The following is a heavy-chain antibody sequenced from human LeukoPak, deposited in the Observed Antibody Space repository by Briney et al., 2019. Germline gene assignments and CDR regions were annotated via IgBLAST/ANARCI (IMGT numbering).Heavy chain of an antibody. D-gene: IGHD6-13*01. CDR1: GGSFSGYY. CDR3: ARGRGRQQLVPFDY. CDR2: INHSGCT. J-gene: IGHJ4*02. Sequence: SETLSLTCAVYGGSFSGYYWSWIRQPPGKGLEWIGEINHSGCTNYNPSLKSRVTISVDTSKNQFSLKLSSVTAADTAVYYCARGRGRQQLVPFDYWGQGTLVTVSS. V-gene: IGHV4-34*01.